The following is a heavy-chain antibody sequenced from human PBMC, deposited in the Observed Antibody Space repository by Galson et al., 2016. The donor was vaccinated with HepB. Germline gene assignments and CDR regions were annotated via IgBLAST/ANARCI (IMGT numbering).Heavy chain of an antibody. J-gene: IGHJ2*01. V-gene: IGHV3-53*01. CDR2: IYSGGST. D-gene: IGHD3-3*01. CDR3: ASLRFKGFDL. CDR1: GFTVSSSY. Sequence: SLRLSCAASGFTVSSSYMRWVRQAPGKGLEWVSVIYSGGSTYYADSVKGRFTISRDNSKNTLYLQMNSLRAEDTAVYYCASLRFKGFDLWGRGTLVTVSS.